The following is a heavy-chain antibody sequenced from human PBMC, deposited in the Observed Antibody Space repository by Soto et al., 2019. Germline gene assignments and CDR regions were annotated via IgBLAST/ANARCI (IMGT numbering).Heavy chain of an antibody. CDR3: ARPDSSSWYLFYY. D-gene: IGHD6-13*01. Sequence: SETLSLTCTVSGGSISSSSYYWGWIRQPPGKGLEWIGSIYYSGSTYYNPSPKSRVTISVDTSKNQFSLKLSSVTAADTAVYYCARPDSSSWYLFYYWGQGTLVTVSS. CDR2: IYYSGST. V-gene: IGHV4-39*01. CDR1: GGSISSSSYY. J-gene: IGHJ4*02.